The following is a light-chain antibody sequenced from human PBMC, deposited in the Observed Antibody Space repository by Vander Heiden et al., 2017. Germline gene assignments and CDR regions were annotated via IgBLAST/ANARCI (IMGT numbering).Light chain of an antibody. CDR2: GAS. J-gene: IGKJ2*01. V-gene: IGKV3D-15*01. Sequence: EIVMTQSPATLSVSPGERATLSCRASQSVSSNLAWYQQNPGQAPRLLIYGASTRATGIPARFSGSGSGTEFTLTISSLQSEDFAVYYCQQYNTWPPMYTFGQGTKLEIK. CDR1: QSVSSN. CDR3: QQYNTWPPMYT.